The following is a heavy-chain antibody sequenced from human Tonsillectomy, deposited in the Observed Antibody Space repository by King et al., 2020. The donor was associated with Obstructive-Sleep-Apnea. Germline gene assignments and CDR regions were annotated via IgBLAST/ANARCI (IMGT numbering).Heavy chain of an antibody. CDR3: AREPQYNTLTGSYAPHFDY. CDR1: GDSITNDRYY. D-gene: IGHD3-9*01. Sequence: QLQESGPGLVKPSETLSLTCTVSGDSITNDRYYWAWIRQPPGKGLEWLGSIYYSGATHYNWSLRSRVAMSMDTSKSEVSLKLTSVTAADTAVYYCAREPQYNTLTGSYAPHFDYWGPGTLITVSS. V-gene: IGHV4-39*07. CDR2: IYYSGAT. J-gene: IGHJ4*02.